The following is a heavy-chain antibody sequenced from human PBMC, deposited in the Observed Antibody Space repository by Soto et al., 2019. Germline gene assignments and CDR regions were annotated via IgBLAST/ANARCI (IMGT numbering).Heavy chain of an antibody. CDR1: GFTYINKA. CDR2: IGSSGGT. Sequence: EVHLLESGGGLVQPGGSLRLSCAASGFTYINKAMSWVRQAPGKGLEWVSTIGSSGGTYYPDSVKGRFTISRDNSRNTRYRQMNSLRAEDTAVYYCAKRAPYYFDSWGQGTLVTVSS. V-gene: IGHV3-23*01. J-gene: IGHJ4*02. CDR3: AKRAPYYFDS.